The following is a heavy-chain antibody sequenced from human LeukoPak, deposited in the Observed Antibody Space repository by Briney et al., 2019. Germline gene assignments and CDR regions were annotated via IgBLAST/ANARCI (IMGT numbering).Heavy chain of an antibody. CDR1: GFTVSSNF. CDR2: IYSGGST. D-gene: IGHD5-24*01. Sequence: GGSLRLSCAASGFTVSSNFMSWVRQAPGKGLEWVSLIYSGGSTYYADSVKGRFTISRDISKNTLFLQLNSLRAEDTAVYYCAKEMATMNAFDIWGQGTMVTVSS. J-gene: IGHJ3*02. CDR3: AKEMATMNAFDI. V-gene: IGHV3-66*01.